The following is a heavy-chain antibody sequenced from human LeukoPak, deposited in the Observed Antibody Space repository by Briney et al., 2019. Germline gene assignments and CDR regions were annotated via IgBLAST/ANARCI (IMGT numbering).Heavy chain of an antibody. Sequence: PGGSLRLSCVASGFTFSNHAMSCVRQAPGKGLEWVAVISGSGTSTYYADSVKGRCSISRGNSKNAVSLQVNRLRGEDTAVYYCVRSNGNYLYWYFDLWGRGTRVTVSS. CDR3: VRSNGNYLYWYFDL. D-gene: IGHD4-11*01. CDR1: GFTFSNHA. CDR2: ISGSGTST. V-gene: IGHV3-23*01. J-gene: IGHJ2*01.